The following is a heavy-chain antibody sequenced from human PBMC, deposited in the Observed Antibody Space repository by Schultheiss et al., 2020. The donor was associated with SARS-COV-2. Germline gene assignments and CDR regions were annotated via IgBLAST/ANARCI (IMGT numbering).Heavy chain of an antibody. V-gene: IGHV4-34*01. CDR1: GGSFSGYY. CDR2: INHSGST. J-gene: IGHJ6*02. CDR3: ARRAYYYYGMDV. Sequence: SETLSLTCAVYGGSFSGYYWSWIRQPPGKGLEWIGEINHSGSTNYNPSLKSRVTISVDTSKNQFSLKLSSVTAADTAVYYCARRAYYYYGMDVWGQGTTVTVSS.